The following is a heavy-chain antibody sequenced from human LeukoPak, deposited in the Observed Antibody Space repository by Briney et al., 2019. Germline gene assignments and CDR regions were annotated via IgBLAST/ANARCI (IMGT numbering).Heavy chain of an antibody. CDR1: GFTFSYFG. CDR3: AKIEGKYQLANIPDS. D-gene: IGHD2-2*01. CDR2: IRYDGSNE. J-gene: IGHJ4*02. V-gene: IGHV3-30*02. Sequence: PGGSLRLSCVASGFTFSYFGMHWVRRAPGKGLEWVAFIRYDGSNEYYAESVKGRFTISRDNSKNTLYLQMNSLRVEDTAAYYCAKIEGKYQLANIPDSWGQGTLVTVSS.